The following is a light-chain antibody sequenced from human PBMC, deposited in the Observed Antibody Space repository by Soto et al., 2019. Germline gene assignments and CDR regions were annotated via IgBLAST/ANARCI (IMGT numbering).Light chain of an antibody. Sequence: EIVLTQSPGTLSLSPGERATLSCRASQSVTSRFFAWYQQRPGQAPRLLMYGASNRATGIPDRFSGSGSGTDFTLTISSLEPEDFAVYYCQQHADWPLTFGGGTKVDIK. CDR1: QSVTSRF. CDR3: QQHADWPLT. V-gene: IGKV3D-20*02. CDR2: GAS. J-gene: IGKJ4*01.